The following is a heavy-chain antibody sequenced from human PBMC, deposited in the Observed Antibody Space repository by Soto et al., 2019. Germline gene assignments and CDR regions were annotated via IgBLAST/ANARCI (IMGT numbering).Heavy chain of an antibody. V-gene: IGHV4-34*01. D-gene: IGHD6-6*01. CDR2: INHSGST. CDR3: ARSNGSSSGDAFDI. CDR1: GGSFSGYY. Sequence: SETLSLTCAVYGGSFSGYYWSWIRQPPGKGLEWIGEINHSGSTNYNPSLKSRVTISVDTSKNQFSLKLSSVTAADTVVYYCARSNGSSSGDAFDIWGQGTMVTVSS. J-gene: IGHJ3*02.